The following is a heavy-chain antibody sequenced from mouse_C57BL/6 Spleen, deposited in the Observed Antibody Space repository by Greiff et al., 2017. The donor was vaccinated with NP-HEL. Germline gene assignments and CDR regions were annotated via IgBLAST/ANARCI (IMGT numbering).Heavy chain of an antibody. J-gene: IGHJ1*03. CDR2: IYPGSGST. V-gene: IGHV1-55*01. CDR3: ARMGITTVADWYFDV. D-gene: IGHD1-1*01. CDR1: GYTFTSYW. Sequence: QVQLQQPGAELVKPGASVKMSCKASGYTFTSYWITWVKQRPGQGLEWIGDIYPGSGSTNYNEKFKSKATLTVDTSSSTAYMQLSSLTSEDSAVYYCARMGITTVADWYFDVWGTGTTVTVSS.